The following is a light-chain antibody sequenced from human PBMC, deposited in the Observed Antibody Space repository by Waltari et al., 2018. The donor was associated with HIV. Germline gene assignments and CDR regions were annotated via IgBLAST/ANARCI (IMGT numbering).Light chain of an antibody. J-gene: IGLJ3*02. Sequence: QSVLTPPPPASGAPGHRVSISCTGRSSNIGECHDLHWYQELPGTAPKLLIYGDNNRPSGVPDRFSGSKSGTSASLASTGLQFEDEADYYCQSYDSSLSAWVFGGGTKLTVL. CDR3: QSYDSSLSAWV. CDR1: SSNIGECHD. CDR2: GDN. V-gene: IGLV1-40*01.